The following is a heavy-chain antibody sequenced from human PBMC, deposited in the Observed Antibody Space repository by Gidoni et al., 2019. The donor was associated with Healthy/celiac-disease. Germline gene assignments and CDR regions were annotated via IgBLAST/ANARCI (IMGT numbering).Heavy chain of an antibody. V-gene: IGHV3-48*01. CDR3: ARGAARRYFDY. CDR2: ISSSSSTI. J-gene: IGHJ4*02. Sequence: EVQLVESGGGLVQPGGSLRLSCAASGFTFSSYSMNWVRQAPGKGLEWVSYISSSSSTIYYADSVKGRFTISRDNAKNSLYLQMNSLRAEDTAVYYCARGAARRYFDYWGQGTLVTVSS. CDR1: GFTFSSYS. D-gene: IGHD6-6*01.